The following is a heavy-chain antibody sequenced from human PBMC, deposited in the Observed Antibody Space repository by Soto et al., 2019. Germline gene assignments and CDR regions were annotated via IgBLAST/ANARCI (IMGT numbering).Heavy chain of an antibody. CDR3: ASGGATILATLT. V-gene: IGHV1-2*02. J-gene: IGHJ5*02. Sequence: ASVKVSCQASGYTFTGYFIHWVRQAPGQGLEWVGYINPNSGATKYAPRFQGRVTMTSDTSIRTAYMDLSNLRSDDTAVYYCASGGATILATLTWGPGTLVTVSS. D-gene: IGHD5-12*01. CDR2: INPNSGAT. CDR1: GYTFTGYF.